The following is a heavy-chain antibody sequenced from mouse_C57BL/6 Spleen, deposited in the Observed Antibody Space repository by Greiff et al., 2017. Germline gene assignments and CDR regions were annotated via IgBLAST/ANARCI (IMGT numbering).Heavy chain of an antibody. Sequence: EVKVEEPEGGLVQPGSSMKLSCTASGFTFSDYYMAWVRQVPEKGLEWVANINSDGSSTYYLDSLKSRFIISRDNAKNILYLQVSSLKSEDTAAYYCAREGPKYYAKDYWGQGTSVTVAS. CDR1: GFTFSDYY. CDR2: INSDGSST. J-gene: IGHJ4*01. V-gene: IGHV5-16*01. CDR3: AREGPKYYAKDY.